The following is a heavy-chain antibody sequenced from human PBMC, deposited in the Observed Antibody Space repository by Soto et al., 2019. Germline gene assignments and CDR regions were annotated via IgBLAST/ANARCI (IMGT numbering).Heavy chain of an antibody. V-gene: IGHV4-39*01. J-gene: IGHJ4*02. CDR3: ARQESSSWYSFDY. Sequence: PAETMCLTCTVSGVSISSSSYYWGWIRQPPGKGLEWIGSIYYSGSTYYNPSLKSRVTISVDTSKNQFSLKLSSVTAADTAVYYCARQESSSWYSFDYWGQGTLVTVSS. CDR1: GVSISSSSYY. D-gene: IGHD6-13*01. CDR2: IYYSGST.